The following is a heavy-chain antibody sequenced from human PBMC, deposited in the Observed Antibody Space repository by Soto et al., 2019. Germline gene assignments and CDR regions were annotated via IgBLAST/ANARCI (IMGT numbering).Heavy chain of an antibody. CDR3: ARGGYSYGYYFDY. J-gene: IGHJ4*02. V-gene: IGHV3-21*01. CDR1: GFTFSSYS. Sequence: EVQLLESGGGLVQPGGSLRLSCAASGFTFSSYSMNWVRQAPGKGLEWVSSISSSSSYIYYADSVKGRFTISRDNAKNSLYLQMNSLRAEDTAVYYCARGGYSYGYYFDYWGQGTLVTVSS. D-gene: IGHD5-18*01. CDR2: ISSSSSYI.